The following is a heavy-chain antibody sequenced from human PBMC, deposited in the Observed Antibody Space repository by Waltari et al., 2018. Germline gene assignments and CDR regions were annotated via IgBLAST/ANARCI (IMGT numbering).Heavy chain of an antibody. CDR1: GFTVSSNY. J-gene: IGHJ6*02. CDR3: AREVVRGVITFYYYGMDV. Sequence: EVQLVESGGGLIQPGGSLRLSCAASGFTVSSNYMSWVRQAPGKGLEWVSVIYSGGSTYYADSVKGRCTISRDNSKNTLYLQMNSLRAEDTAVYYCAREVVRGVITFYYYGMDVWGQGTTVTVSS. V-gene: IGHV3-53*01. D-gene: IGHD3-10*01. CDR2: IYSGGST.